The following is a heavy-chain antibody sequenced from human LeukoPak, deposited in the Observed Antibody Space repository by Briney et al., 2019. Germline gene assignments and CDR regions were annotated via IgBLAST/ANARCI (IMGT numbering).Heavy chain of an antibody. CDR1: GDSVSTNIGT. CDR3: PRHGNNQLAP. J-gene: IGHJ5*02. V-gene: IGHV6-1*01. D-gene: IGHD1/OR15-1a*01. Sequence: SQTLSLTCTISGDSVSTNIGTWNWIRQSPSIDLKWLGRTYYRTNWYHEYRSPVKRRIIMNTDTFNNQFSLLPNSVTPEDTAANNCPRHGNNQLAPWGHGTQVT. CDR2: TYYRTNWYH.